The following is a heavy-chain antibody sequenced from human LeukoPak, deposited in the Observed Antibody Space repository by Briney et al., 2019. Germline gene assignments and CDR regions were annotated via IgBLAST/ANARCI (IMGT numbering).Heavy chain of an antibody. CDR2: RSYSGST. J-gene: IGHJ4*02. V-gene: IGHV4-39*01. CDR1: GGSISTNSHY. D-gene: IGHD1-26*01. Sequence: KSSETLSLTCTVSGGSISTNSHYWGWVRQAPGKGLEWIGSRSYSGSTYYSPSLKSRVTISVDTSKKQFSLRLTSVTAADTAVYYCARQRYSGSYYFDYWGQGTLVTVSS. CDR3: ARQRYSGSYYFDY.